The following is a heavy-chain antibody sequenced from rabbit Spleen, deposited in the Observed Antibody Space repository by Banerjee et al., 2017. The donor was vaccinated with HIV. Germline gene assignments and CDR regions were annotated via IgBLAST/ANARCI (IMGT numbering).Heavy chain of an antibody. V-gene: IGHV1S40*01. CDR1: GVSFSSSSY. CDR3: ARDTSSSFSSYGMDL. CDR2: IDTGSSGFT. D-gene: IGHD1-1*01. J-gene: IGHJ6*01. Sequence: QSLEESGEDLVKPGASLTLTCKASGVSFSSSSYMCWARQAPGKGLECIACIDTGSSGFTYFATWAKGRFTCSKTSSTTVTLQMTRLTAADTATYFCARDTSSSFSSYGMDLWGQGTLVTVS.